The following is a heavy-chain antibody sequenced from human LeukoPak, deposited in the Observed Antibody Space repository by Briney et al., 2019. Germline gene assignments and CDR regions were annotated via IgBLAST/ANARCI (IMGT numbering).Heavy chain of an antibody. J-gene: IGHJ6*03. V-gene: IGHV4-61*02. CDR2: IYTSGST. CDR1: GGSISSGSYY. Sequence: SETLSLTCTLSGGSISSGSYYCSWIRHPAGKGLEWFGRIYTSGSTNYNPSLKSRVTISVDTSKNQFSLKLSSVTAADTAVYYCARLWFGEVPPLYYYYYMDVWGKGTTVTVSS. CDR3: ARLWFGEVPPLYYYYYMDV. D-gene: IGHD3-10*01.